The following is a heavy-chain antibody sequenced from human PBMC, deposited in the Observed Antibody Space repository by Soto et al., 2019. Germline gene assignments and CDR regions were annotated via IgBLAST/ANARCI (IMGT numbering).Heavy chain of an antibody. CDR3: AKDPRYCSGGTCFPEGEHWLDS. V-gene: IGHV3-30-3*01. D-gene: IGHD2-15*01. J-gene: IGHJ5*01. CDR1: GFTFTNYA. CDR2: ISYDGNTK. Sequence: GSLRLSCAASGFTFTNYAMHWVRQGPGKGLEWVAVISYDGNTKFYTDSLKGRFSISRDNSKNTLYLQMNSLRAEDTVVYYCAKDPRYCSGGTCFPEGEHWLDSWGQGTLVTVS.